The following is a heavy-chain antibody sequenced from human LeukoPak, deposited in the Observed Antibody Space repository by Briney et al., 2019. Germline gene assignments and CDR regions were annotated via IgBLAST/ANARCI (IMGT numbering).Heavy chain of an antibody. CDR2: ISSSSNYI. CDR3: AIIYLIVGATTFDY. D-gene: IGHD1-26*01. Sequence: GGSLRLSCVASGFTFSSYSMNWVRQAPGKGLEWVASISSSSNYIYYADSLQGRFSISRDNAKNSLYLQMSSLRAEDTAVYYCAIIYLIVGATTFDYWGQGTLVTVSS. V-gene: IGHV3-21*01. CDR1: GFTFSSYS. J-gene: IGHJ4*02.